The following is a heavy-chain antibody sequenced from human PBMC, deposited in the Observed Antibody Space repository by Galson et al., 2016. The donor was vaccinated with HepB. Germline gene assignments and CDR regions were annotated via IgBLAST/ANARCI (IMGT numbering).Heavy chain of an antibody. CDR3: AKDGWRSSVGYFYYYGLDV. CDR1: GFTFSNYG. J-gene: IGHJ6*02. Sequence: SLRLSCAASGFTFSNYGVNWVRQAPGKGLEWVSAITGSGDSPYYADSVKGRFTISRDNSKNTLYLQTNSLRAEDTAVYYCAKDGWRSSVGYFYYYGLDVWGHGTTVTVSS. D-gene: IGHD3-16*01. CDR2: ITGSGDSP. V-gene: IGHV3-23*01.